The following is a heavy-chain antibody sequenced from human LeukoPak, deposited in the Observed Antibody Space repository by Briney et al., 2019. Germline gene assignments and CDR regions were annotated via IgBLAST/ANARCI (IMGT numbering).Heavy chain of an antibody. D-gene: IGHD5-12*01. V-gene: IGHV3-15*01. Sequence: GGSLRLSCAASGFTFSNAWMSWVRQAPGKGLEWVGRFKSKTDGGTTDYAAPVKGRFTISRDDSRNTLSLQMNSLKTEDTAVYYCTTMSVPDSSYGPIDYWGKGTLVTVSS. CDR1: GFTFSNAW. CDR3: TTMSVPDSSYGPIDY. CDR2: FKSKTDGGTT. J-gene: IGHJ4*02.